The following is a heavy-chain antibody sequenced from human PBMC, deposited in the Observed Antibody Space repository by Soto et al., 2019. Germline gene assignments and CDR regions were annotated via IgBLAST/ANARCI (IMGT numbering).Heavy chain of an antibody. CDR3: ARDWDGKWNYYFDY. V-gene: IGHV3-30-3*01. D-gene: IGHD1-7*01. CDR1: GFTFSSYA. J-gene: IGHJ4*02. CDR2: ISYDGSNK. Sequence: GGSLRLSCAASGFTFSSYAMHWVRQAPGKGLEWVAVISYDGSNKYYADSVKGRFTISRDNSKNTLYLQMNSLRAEDTAVYYCARDWDGKWNYYFDYWGQGTLVTVSS.